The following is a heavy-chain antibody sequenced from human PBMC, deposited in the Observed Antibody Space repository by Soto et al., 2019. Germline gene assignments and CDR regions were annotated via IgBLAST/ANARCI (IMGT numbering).Heavy chain of an antibody. CDR3: ATAYHDGSGYIYYFFDY. Sequence: QVQLVQSGAEVKKPGSSVKVSCKSSGGTFSSYAISWVRQAPGQGLEWMGGIIPIFGRPNYAQKFQGRVTITADKSTGTAYMELSSLRSEDTAVYYCATAYHDGSGYIYYFFDYWGQGTPVTVSS. J-gene: IGHJ4*02. D-gene: IGHD3-22*01. CDR1: GGTFSSYA. V-gene: IGHV1-69*06. CDR2: IIPIFGRP.